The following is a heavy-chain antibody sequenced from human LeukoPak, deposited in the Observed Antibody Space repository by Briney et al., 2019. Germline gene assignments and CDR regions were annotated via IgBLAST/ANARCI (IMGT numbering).Heavy chain of an antibody. J-gene: IGHJ5*02. D-gene: IGHD3-16*01. CDR3: ARRMEWDLRTFGSSGFDP. CDR2: IYHSGST. Sequence: PSETLSLTCAVSGGSISSGGYSWSWIRQPPGKGLEWIGYIYHSGSTYYNPSLKSRVTISVDRSKNQFSLKLSSVTAADTAVYYCARRMEWDLRTFGSSGFDPWGQGTLVTVSS. CDR1: GGSISSGGYS. V-gene: IGHV4-30-2*01.